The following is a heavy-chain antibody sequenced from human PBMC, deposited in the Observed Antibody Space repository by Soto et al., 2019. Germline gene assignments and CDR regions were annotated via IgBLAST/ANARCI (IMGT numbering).Heavy chain of an antibody. J-gene: IGHJ4*02. CDR1: VGSVNSDSYY. CDR2: IYYTGST. D-gene: IGHD1-1*01. CDR3: GREFSISLETFDS. Sequence: SETLSLTCTFSVGSVNSDSYYCSWIRQPPWRGLEWIGYIYYTGSTNYNPSLKSRVSISVDTSRNQFSLKLSSLTAADTAVYYCGREFSISLETFDSWCKGSRVNAYS. V-gene: IGHV4-61*01.